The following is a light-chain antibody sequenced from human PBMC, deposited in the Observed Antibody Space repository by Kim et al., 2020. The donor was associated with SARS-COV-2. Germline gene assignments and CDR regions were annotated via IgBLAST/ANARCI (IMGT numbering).Light chain of an antibody. Sequence: SSELTQDPAVSVALGQIVRITCQGDSLRTSYATWYQQKAGQAPVLVIYGKNSRPSGIPDRFSGSTSGNTASLTITGARAEDEADYYCNSRDNNNNHVLFAGGTQLTVL. CDR3: NSRDNNNNHVL. CDR2: GKN. J-gene: IGLJ2*01. V-gene: IGLV3-19*01. CDR1: SLRTSY.